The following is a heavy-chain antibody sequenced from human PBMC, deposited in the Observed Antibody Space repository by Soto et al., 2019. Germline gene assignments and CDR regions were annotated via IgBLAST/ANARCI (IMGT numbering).Heavy chain of an antibody. CDR2: IHYSGTT. Sequence: LTCTVSGVSMINYFWTCIRQPPWKGLEWIGYIHYSGTTSFFPSYNPSLRSRVTISEDTSKNQFSLKLLSVTTADTAVYFCAAGEASSRNLAPYYLDFWGQGTLVTVSS. CDR3: AAGEASSRNLAPYYLDF. D-gene: IGHD6-13*01. V-gene: IGHV4-59*01. J-gene: IGHJ4*02. CDR1: GVSMINYF.